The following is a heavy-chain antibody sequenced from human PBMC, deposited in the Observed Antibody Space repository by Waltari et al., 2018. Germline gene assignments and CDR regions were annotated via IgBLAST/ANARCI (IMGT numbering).Heavy chain of an antibody. V-gene: IGHV2-5*01. D-gene: IGHD3-10*01. Sequence: QITLKESVPTLVKPTQTLTLTCTFPGFSLSTSGLGLGSIRQPPGKALDWLALIYWNDDKRYSPTLKSMLTITNDTSKNQVFLTMTNMDPVDTATYYCAHSPITMVRGVMGDWFDPWGQGTLVTVSS. CDR2: IYWNDDK. CDR3: AHSPITMVRGVMGDWFDP. J-gene: IGHJ5*02. CDR1: GFSLSTSGLG.